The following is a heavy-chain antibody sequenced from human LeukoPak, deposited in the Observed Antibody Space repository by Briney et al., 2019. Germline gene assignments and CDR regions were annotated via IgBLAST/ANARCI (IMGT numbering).Heavy chain of an antibody. V-gene: IGHV7-4-1*02. J-gene: IGHJ6*03. CDR1: GYTFTSYA. D-gene: IGHD3-16*02. CDR3: ARCRDYVWGSYRNYYYYYMDV. CDR2: INTNTGNP. Sequence: ASVKVSCKASGYTFTSYAMNWVRRAPGQGLEWMGWINTNTGNPTYAQGFTGRFVFSLDTSVSTAYLQISSLKAEDTAVYYCARCRDYVWGSYRNYYYYYMDVWGKGTTVTVSS.